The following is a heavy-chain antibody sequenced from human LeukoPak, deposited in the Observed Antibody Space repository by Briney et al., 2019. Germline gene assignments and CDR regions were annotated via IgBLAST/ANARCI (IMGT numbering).Heavy chain of an antibody. J-gene: IGHJ4*02. CDR2: ISYDGSNK. V-gene: IGHV3-30-3*01. Sequence: GGSLRLSCAASGLTFSSYAMHWVRQAPGKGLEWVAVISYDGSNKYYADSVKGRFTISRDNSKNTLYLQMNSLKTEDTAVYYCARSYCGGDCYSYFDSWGQGTLVTVSS. CDR1: GLTFSSYA. D-gene: IGHD2-21*02. CDR3: ARSYCGGDCYSYFDS.